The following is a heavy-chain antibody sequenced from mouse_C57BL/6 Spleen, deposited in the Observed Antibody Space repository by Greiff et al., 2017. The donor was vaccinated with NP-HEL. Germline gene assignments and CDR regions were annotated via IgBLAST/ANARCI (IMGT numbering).Heavy chain of an antibody. CDR3: ARFEDGYYHYWYFDV. CDR2: IDPSDSET. CDR1: GYTFTSYW. J-gene: IGHJ1*03. V-gene: IGHV1-52*01. Sequence: QVQLQQPGAELVRPGSSVKLSCKASGYTFTSYWMHWVKQRPIQGLEWIGNIDPSDSETHYNQKFKDKATLTVDKSSSTAYMQLSSLTSEDSAVYYCARFEDGYYHYWYFDVWGTGTTVTVSS. D-gene: IGHD2-3*01.